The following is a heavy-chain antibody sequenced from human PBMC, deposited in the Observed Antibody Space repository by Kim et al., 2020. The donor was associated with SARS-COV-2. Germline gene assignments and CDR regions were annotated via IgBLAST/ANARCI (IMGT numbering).Heavy chain of an antibody. CDR1: GLSFGSFW. CDR2: INPDGSAT. V-gene: IGHV3-7*01. D-gene: IGHD3-16*01. J-gene: IGHJ4*02. CDR3: AGWGPLRNY. Sequence: GSLRLSCAGSGLSFGSFWMNWVRQSPAKGLEWVANINPDGSATRYVDSVKGRFNVARDNAKNLLFLEMNSLRLEDTAVYYCAGWGPLRNYWGQGSLVTVSS.